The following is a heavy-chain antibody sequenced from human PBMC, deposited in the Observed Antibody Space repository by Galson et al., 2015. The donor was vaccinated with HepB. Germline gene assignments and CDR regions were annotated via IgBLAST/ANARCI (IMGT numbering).Heavy chain of an antibody. CDR2: ISYDGSNK. J-gene: IGHJ3*02. D-gene: IGHD2-2*01. Sequence: SLRLSCAASGFTFSSYGMHWVRRAPGKGLEWVAVISYDGSNKYYADSVKGRFTISRDNSKNTLYLQMNSLRAEDTAVYYCAKDKGCNSTSCYYAFDIWGQGTMVTVSS. CDR3: AKDKGCNSTSCYYAFDI. V-gene: IGHV3-30*18. CDR1: GFTFSSYG.